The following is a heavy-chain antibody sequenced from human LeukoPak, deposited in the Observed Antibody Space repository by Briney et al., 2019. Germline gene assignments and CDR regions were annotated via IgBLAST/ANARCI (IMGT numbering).Heavy chain of an antibody. D-gene: IGHD2-2*01. CDR1: GFTFSRYG. CDR2: IKTDGSEK. J-gene: IGHJ4*02. V-gene: IGHV3-7*01. CDR3: AREAGGSSH. Sequence: GGSLRLSCGASGFTFSRYGMSWARKAPGKGLEWVANIKTDGSEKYYVDSVKGRFTISRDNAKNSLYLQMNSLRAEDTAVYYCAREAGGSSHWGQGTLVTVSS.